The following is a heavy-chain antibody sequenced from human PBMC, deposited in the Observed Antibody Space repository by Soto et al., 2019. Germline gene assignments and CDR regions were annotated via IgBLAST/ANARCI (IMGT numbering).Heavy chain of an antibody. CDR1: GYTFTSYA. CDR3: ARDDPPRYYDSSGYYSNYYFDY. D-gene: IGHD3-22*01. V-gene: IGHV1-3*01. Sequence: GASVKVSCKASGYTFTSYAMHWVRQAPGQRLEWMGWINAGNGNTKYSQKFQGRVTITRDTSASTAYMELSSLRSEDTAVYYCARDDPPRYYDSSGYYSNYYFDYWGQGTLVTVSS. CDR2: INAGNGNT. J-gene: IGHJ4*02.